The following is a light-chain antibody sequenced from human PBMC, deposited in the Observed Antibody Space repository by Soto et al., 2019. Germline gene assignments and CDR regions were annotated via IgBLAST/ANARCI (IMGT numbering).Light chain of an antibody. CDR3: QQYHRYPRT. J-gene: IGKJ1*01. CDR1: QSISSW. CDR2: KAS. V-gene: IGKV1-5*03. Sequence: DIQMTQSPSTLSASVGDRVTIPCRASQSISSWLAWYQQKPGKAPKLLIYKASSLESGVPSRFSGSGSGTEFSLTISSLKPDDIANYYCQQYHRYPRTFGQGTKVEIK.